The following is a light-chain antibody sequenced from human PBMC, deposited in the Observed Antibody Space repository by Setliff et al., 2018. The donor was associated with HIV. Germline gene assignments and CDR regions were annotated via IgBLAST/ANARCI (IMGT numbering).Light chain of an antibody. Sequence: QSALTQPASVSGSPGQSITISCIGTSSDVGGYNYVSWYQQLPGKAPKLMIYDVSNRPSGVSNRFSGSKSGNTASLTISGLQAEDEADYYCCSYAGSSTYVFGTGTKVTVL. CDR1: SSDVGGYNY. CDR2: DVS. CDR3: CSYAGSSTYV. J-gene: IGLJ1*01. V-gene: IGLV2-14*01.